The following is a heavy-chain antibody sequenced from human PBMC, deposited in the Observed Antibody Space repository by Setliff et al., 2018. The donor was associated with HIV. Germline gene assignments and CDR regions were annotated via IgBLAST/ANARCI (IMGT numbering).Heavy chain of an antibody. D-gene: IGHD5-18*01. J-gene: IGHJ4*02. CDR1: GVSITSATYY. V-gene: IGHV4-31*11. CDR2: IDYSGSA. CDR3: AREGKTALVTKYFDY. Sequence: PSETLSHTCAVSGVSITSATYYWSWIRHSPGKGLEWIGYIDYSGSAFYNPSLKSRLTISRDTSKNQFSLRMKSVTAADTAVYYCAREGKTALVTKYFDYWGQGTLVTVSS.